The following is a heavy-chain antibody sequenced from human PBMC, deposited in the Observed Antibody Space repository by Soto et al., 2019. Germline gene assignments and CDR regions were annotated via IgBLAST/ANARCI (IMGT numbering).Heavy chain of an antibody. J-gene: IGHJ4*02. V-gene: IGHV2-26*01. Sequence: QVTLKESGPVLVKPTETLTLTCTVSGFSLSNGRMSVSWIRQPPGKALEWLAHIFSNDEKSYSTSLKSRLTISKDTSKSQVVLTMTNMDPVGTATYYCARRQCGGDCYSFDYWGQGTLVTVSS. CDR3: ARRQCGGDCYSFDY. CDR1: GFSLSNGRMS. D-gene: IGHD2-21*02. CDR2: IFSNDEK.